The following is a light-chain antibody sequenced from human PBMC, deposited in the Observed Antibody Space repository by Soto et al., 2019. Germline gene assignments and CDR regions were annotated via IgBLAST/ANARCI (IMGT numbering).Light chain of an antibody. CDR2: GNN. CDR1: SSNIGAGYD. J-gene: IGLJ1*01. Sequence: QSVLTQPPSVSGAPGQRVIISCTGSSSNIGAGYDVHWYQQRPGTAPKLLIFGNNNRPSGVPDRFSGSKSGTSASLAITGLQAEDEGHYYCQSYDSTLSDRYVFGTGTKVTVL. CDR3: QSYDSTLSDRYV. V-gene: IGLV1-40*01.